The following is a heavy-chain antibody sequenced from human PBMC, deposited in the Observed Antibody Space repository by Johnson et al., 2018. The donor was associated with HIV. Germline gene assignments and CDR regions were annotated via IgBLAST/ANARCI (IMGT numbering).Heavy chain of an antibody. CDR1: GFTFNDYY. D-gene: IGHD1-1*01. J-gene: IGHJ3*02. V-gene: IGHV3-11*05. CDR3: ARGTGTDDAFDI. CDR2: IGSNT. Sequence: QVQLVESGGGLVKPGGSLRLSCAASGFTFNDYYMSWIRQAPGKGLEWVSSIGSNTHYADSVKGRFTISRENAKNTLYLQMNSLRAEDTAVYYCARGTGTDDAFDIWGQGTMVTVSS.